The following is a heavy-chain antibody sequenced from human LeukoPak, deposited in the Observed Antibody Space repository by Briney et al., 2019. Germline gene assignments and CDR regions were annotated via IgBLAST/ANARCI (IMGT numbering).Heavy chain of an antibody. CDR2: ISYDGSNK. J-gene: IGHJ4*02. Sequence: GRSLRLSCAASGFTFSSYAMHWVRQAPGKGLEWVAVISYDGSNKYYADSVEGRFTISRDNSKNTLYLQMNSLRAEDTAVYYCARDPDYDILTGYFYWGQGTLVTVSS. CDR3: ARDPDYDILTGYFY. D-gene: IGHD3-9*01. V-gene: IGHV3-30-3*01. CDR1: GFTFSSYA.